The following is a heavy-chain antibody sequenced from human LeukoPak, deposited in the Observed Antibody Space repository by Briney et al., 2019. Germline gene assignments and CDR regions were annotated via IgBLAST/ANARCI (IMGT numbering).Heavy chain of an antibody. D-gene: IGHD4-23*01. CDR1: GYTFTNYH. J-gene: IGHJ3*02. CDR3: ARLYYGGNGDDAFDI. V-gene: IGHV1-46*01. Sequence: ASVKVSYKASGYTFTNYHMHWVRQAPGQGLEWMGIINPSGGNTRYEQKFQGRVTMTRDTFTSTVYMELSSLRSEDTAVYYCARLYYGGNGDDAFDIWGQGTMVTVSS. CDR2: INPSGGNT.